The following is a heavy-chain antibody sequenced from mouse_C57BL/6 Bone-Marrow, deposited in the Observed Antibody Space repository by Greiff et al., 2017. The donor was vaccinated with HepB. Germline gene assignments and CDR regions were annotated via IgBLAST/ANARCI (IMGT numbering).Heavy chain of an antibody. J-gene: IGHJ3*01. CDR2: ISYDGSN. D-gene: IGHD1-1*01. CDR1: GYSITSGYY. Sequence: DVKLQESGPGLVKPSQSLSLTCSVTGYSITSGYYWNWIRQFPGNKLEWMGYISYDGSNNYNPSLKNRISITRDTSKNQFFLKLNSVTTEDTATYYCARDRLTTVVATRAYWGQGTLVTVSA. V-gene: IGHV3-6*01. CDR3: ARDRLTTVVATRAY.